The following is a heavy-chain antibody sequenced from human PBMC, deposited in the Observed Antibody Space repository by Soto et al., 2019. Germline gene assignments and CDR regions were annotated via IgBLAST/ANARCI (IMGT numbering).Heavy chain of an antibody. CDR1: GGSISSGDYF. CDR3: ARGRALYSNYDS. Sequence: QVQLQESGPGLVKPSQTLSLTCTVSGGSISSGDYFWSWIRQYQGKGLEWIGYIYYIGSTYYNPSLKTRVTISLDTSKSQFSLKLSSMTAADTAVYYCARGRALYSNYDSWGQGTLVTVSS. CDR2: IYYIGST. D-gene: IGHD4-4*01. J-gene: IGHJ5*01. V-gene: IGHV4-31*03.